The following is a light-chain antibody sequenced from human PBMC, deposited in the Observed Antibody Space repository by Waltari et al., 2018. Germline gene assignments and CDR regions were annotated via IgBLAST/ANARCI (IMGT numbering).Light chain of an antibody. CDR2: GKS. CDR3: QSYDSSLSGGV. CDR1: SSNIGAGYD. J-gene: IGLJ2*01. Sequence: QSVLTQPPSVSGAPGQRVTISCTGRSSNIGAGYDVPWYQQLPGTAPTLPIQGKSKRPSGAPDRFSGSKSGTSASLAMTGLQAGDEADYYCQSYDSSLSGGVFGGVTKLTVL. V-gene: IGLV1-40*01.